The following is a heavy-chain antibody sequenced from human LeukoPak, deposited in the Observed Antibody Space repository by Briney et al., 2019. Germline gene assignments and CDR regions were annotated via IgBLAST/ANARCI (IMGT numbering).Heavy chain of an antibody. CDR3: AGERHTAASYNWYDP. CDR1: GFIFNTYW. Sequence: GGSLRLFCAASGFIFNTYWMSWVRQAPGKGLEWVANINEDGDVTYYVDSVKGRFTISRDNARNSLYLQMNSLRVEDTAVYYCAGERHTAASYNWYDPWGQGTLVAVSS. V-gene: IGHV3-7*01. D-gene: IGHD2-21*02. CDR2: INEDGDVT. J-gene: IGHJ5*02.